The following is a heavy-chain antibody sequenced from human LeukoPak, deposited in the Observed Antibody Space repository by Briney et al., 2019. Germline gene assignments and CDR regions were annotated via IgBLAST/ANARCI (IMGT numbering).Heavy chain of an antibody. CDR1: GYTFTGYY. D-gene: IGHD1-26*01. V-gene: IGHV1-2*02. CDR3: AREWYSGNPRRDYYYGMDV. Sequence: ASVKVSCKASGYTFTGYYMHSVRQAPGQGLEWMGWINPNSGGTNYAQKFQGRVTMTRDTSISTAYMELSRLRSDDTAVYYCAREWYSGNPRRDYYYGMDVWGQGTTVTVSS. CDR2: INPNSGGT. J-gene: IGHJ6*02.